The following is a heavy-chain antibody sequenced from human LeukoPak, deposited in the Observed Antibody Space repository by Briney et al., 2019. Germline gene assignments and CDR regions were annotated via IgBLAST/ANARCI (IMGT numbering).Heavy chain of an antibody. D-gene: IGHD1-26*01. J-gene: IGHJ6*02. CDR3: AKDSGAYYGMDV. CDR1: GFTFSSYA. V-gene: IGHV3-23*01. CDR2: ISGSGGST. Sequence: QPGGSLLLSCAASGFTFSSYAMSGGRPAGGRGLEWVSAISGSGGSTSYADSVNGRFTISRDNSKNTLYLQMNSLRAEDTAVYYCAKDSGAYYGMDVWGQGTTVTVSS.